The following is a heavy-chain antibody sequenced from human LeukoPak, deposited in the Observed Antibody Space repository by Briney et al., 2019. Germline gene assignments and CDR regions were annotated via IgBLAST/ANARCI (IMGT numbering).Heavy chain of an antibody. Sequence: ASVKVSCKASGYTFIGYYIHWVRQAPGQGLEWMGWINPNTGDTNSAQKFQGRVTMTRDTSISTAYMELSRLRSDDTAVYYCARYEPLDYYFDYWGQGTLVTVSS. J-gene: IGHJ4*02. V-gene: IGHV1-2*02. CDR1: GYTFIGYY. CDR3: ARYEPLDYYFDY. CDR2: INPNTGDT. D-gene: IGHD1-14*01.